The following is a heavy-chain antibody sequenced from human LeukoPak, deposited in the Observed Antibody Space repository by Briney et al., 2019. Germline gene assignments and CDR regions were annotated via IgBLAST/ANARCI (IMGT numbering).Heavy chain of an antibody. CDR3: ARANRYYYDSSGWNHFDY. D-gene: IGHD3-22*01. V-gene: IGHV3-30*04. Sequence: QSGGSLRLSCAASGFTFSSYAMHWVRQAPGKGLEWVAVISYDGSNKYYADSVKGRFTISRDNSKNTLYLQMNSLRAEDTAVYYCARANRYYYDSSGWNHFDYWGQGTLVTVSS. CDR1: GFTFSSYA. J-gene: IGHJ4*02. CDR2: ISYDGSNK.